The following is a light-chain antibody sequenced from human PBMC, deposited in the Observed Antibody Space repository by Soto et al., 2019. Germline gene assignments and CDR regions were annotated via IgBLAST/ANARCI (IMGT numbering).Light chain of an antibody. V-gene: IGLV1-51*01. CDR2: DNN. J-gene: IGLJ2*01. Sequence: QSVLTQPPSVSAAPGQKVTISCSGSSSNIGNNYVTWYQQLPGTAPKPLIYDNNKRPSGIPDRFSGSKSGTSATLGITGRHTGDEADYYCGTWDSSLSAVVFGGGTKLTVL. CDR1: SSNIGNNY. CDR3: GTWDSSLSAVV.